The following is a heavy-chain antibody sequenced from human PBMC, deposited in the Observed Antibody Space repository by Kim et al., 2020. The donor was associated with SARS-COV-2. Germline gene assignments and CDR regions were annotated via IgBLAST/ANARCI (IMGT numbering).Heavy chain of an antibody. J-gene: IGHJ3*02. Sequence: GGSLRLSCAASGFTFSSYGMHWVRQAPGKGLEWVAVIWYDGSNKYYADSVKGRFTISRDNSKNTLYLQMNSLRAEDTAVYYCARDLKTQPYYYDSSGYYPHYAFDIWGQGTIVTVSS. CDR2: IWYDGSNK. CDR1: GFTFSSYG. V-gene: IGHV3-33*01. D-gene: IGHD3-22*01. CDR3: ARDLKTQPYYYDSSGYYPHYAFDI.